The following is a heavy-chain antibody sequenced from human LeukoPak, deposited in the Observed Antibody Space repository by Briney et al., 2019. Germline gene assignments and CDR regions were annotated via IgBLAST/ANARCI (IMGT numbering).Heavy chain of an antibody. CDR1: GFTFRNYV. Sequence: GGSLGLSCAASGFTFRNYVIHWVRQAPGKGLEWVAVTSSDLNVKLYADSVKGRFTISRDNSRSTLYSQMNSLRPEDTAIYYCAREGYYGSGSPPSLYFDYWGQGTLVTVSS. CDR2: TSSDLNVK. D-gene: IGHD3-10*01. J-gene: IGHJ4*02. V-gene: IGHV3-30-3*01. CDR3: AREGYYGSGSPPSLYFDY.